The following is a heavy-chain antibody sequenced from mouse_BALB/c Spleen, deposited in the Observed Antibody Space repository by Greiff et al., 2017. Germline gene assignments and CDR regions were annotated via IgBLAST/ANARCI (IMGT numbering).Heavy chain of an antibody. Sequence: QVQLQQSGAELVRPGTSVKISCKASGYTFTNYWLGWVKQRPGHGLEWIGEILPGSGSTNYNEKFKGKATFTADTSSNTAYMQLSSLTSEDSAVYYCARGGNYYGSSLNAMDYWGQGTSVTVSS. D-gene: IGHD1-1*01. CDR2: ILPGSGST. V-gene: IGHV1-63*02. J-gene: IGHJ4*01. CDR1: GYTFTNYW. CDR3: ARGGNYYGSSLNAMDY.